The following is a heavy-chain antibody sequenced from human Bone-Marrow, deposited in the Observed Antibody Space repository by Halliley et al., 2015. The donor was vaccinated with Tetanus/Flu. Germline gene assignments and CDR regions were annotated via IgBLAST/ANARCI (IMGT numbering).Heavy chain of an antibody. J-gene: IGHJ6*02. D-gene: IGHD3-10*01. CDR3: ARHAEGENYYYGVDV. CDR2: IYYSGST. Sequence: TLSLTCKVSGGSIKSSGHYWGWIRQPPGKGIEHIGSIYYSGSTYYNPSLKSRITMSVDTSKNQFSLKLRSVTAADTALYYCARHAEGENYYYGVDVWGQGTTVTVSS. V-gene: IGHV4-39*01. CDR1: GGSIKSSGHY.